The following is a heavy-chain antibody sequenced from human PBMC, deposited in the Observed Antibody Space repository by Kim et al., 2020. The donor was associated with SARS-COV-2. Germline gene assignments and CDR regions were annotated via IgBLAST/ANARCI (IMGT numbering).Heavy chain of an antibody. J-gene: IGHJ4*02. CDR2: ISGSGGTT. Sequence: GGSLRLSCAASGFTFSTYAMSWVRLAPGKGLEWVSAISGSGGTTYYADSMKGRFTISRDNSKNTLYLQINNLRAEDTAVYYCAKDGLYRDYVYRRGYYFDYWGQGTLVTVSS. CDR1: GFTFSTYA. V-gene: IGHV3-23*01. CDR3: AKDGLYRDYVYRRGYYFDY. D-gene: IGHD3-16*01.